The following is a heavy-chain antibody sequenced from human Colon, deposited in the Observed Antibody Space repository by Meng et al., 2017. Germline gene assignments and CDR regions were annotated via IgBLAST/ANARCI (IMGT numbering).Heavy chain of an antibody. D-gene: IGHD3-3*01. V-gene: IGHV4-61*01. Sequence: QGQVQESGPGLVRPSETLSLSCNVSGGSVSSGSYYWSWIRQPPGKGLEWIGYIYYRGNTNYNPSLKSRVTMSIDTSKNQFSLKLNSVTAADTAVYYCARAKSDDFWNGDKWFDPWGQGTLVTVSS. CDR1: GGSVSSGSYY. J-gene: IGHJ5*02. CDR2: IYYRGNT. CDR3: ARAKSDDFWNGDKWFDP.